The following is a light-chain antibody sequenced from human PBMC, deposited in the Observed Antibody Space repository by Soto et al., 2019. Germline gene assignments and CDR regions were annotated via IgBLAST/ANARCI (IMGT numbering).Light chain of an antibody. CDR2: AAS. J-gene: IGKJ1*01. CDR1: QSISTY. V-gene: IGKV1-39*01. Sequence: DIQMTQSPSSLSASVGDRVTITCGASQSISTYLNWYHQKPGKAPKLLIDAASSLQSGVPSRFSGSGSGTDFTLTISSLQPEDFATYYCQQGYSTTRTFGQGTKV. CDR3: QQGYSTTRT.